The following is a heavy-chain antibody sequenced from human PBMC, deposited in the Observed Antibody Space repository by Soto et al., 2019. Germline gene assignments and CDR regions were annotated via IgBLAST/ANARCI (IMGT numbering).Heavy chain of an antibody. J-gene: IGHJ5*02. CDR1: GGTFSSYA. D-gene: IGHD3-10*01. V-gene: IGHV1-69*13. CDR2: IIPIFGTA. Sequence: SVKVSCKASGGTFSSYAISWVRQAPGQGLEWMGGIIPIFGTANYAQKFQGRVTITADESTSTAYMELSSLRSEDTAVYYCARDFRLPSGYYGSGSYYISWGQGTLVTVSS. CDR3: ARDFRLPSGYYGSGSYYIS.